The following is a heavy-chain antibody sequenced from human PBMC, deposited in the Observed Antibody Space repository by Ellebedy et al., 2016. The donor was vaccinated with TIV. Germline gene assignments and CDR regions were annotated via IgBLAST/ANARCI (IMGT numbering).Heavy chain of an antibody. J-gene: IGHJ4*02. CDR1: GFTFSSYS. CDR3: AKDLSTAGRPDSVHR. D-gene: IGHD6-6*01. Sequence: PGGSLRLSCAASGFTFSSYSMNWVRQAPGKGLEWVASLSGSSTYIYHADSVKGRFTISRDNAKNSLYLQMNSLRAEDTAIYYCAKDLSTAGRPDSVHRWGQGTLVTVSS. V-gene: IGHV3-21*04. CDR2: LSGSSTYI.